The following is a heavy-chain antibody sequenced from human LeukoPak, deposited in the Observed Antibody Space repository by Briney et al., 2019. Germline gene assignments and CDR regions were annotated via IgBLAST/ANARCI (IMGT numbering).Heavy chain of an antibody. D-gene: IGHD6-19*01. CDR2: IYHNGNT. CDR3: AREVAAGFYRGFDY. Sequence: PSETLSLTCAVSGGSISTNNWWHWVRQSPGKGLEWIGEIYHNGNTNYNPSLKSRVTMSVDTSKNQFSLKVNYVTAADTATYYCAREVAAGFYRGFDYWGQGTLVTVSS. CDR1: GGSISTNNW. J-gene: IGHJ4*01. V-gene: IGHV4-4*02.